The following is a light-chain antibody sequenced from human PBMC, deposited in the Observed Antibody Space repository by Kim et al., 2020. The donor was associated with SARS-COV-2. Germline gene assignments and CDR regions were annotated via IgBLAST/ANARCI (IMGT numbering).Light chain of an antibody. V-gene: IGKV1-17*03. Sequence: SASVGDRVPITCRASQDINIYLSWFQQKPGKVPKRLIYASSSLQGGVPSRFSGSGSGTEFTLTISGLQPEDFATYYCLQHHTYPYTFGQGTKLEI. CDR2: ASS. CDR1: QDINIY. J-gene: IGKJ2*01. CDR3: LQHHTYPYT.